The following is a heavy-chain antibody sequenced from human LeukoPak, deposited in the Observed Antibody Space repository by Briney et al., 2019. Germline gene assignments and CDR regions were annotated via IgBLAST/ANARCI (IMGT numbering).Heavy chain of an antibody. CDR3: AREERYYYDSSGYYYPY. J-gene: IGHJ4*02. Sequence: PGGSLRLSCAASGFTFSSYSMNWVRQAPGKGLEWVSPISSSSSYIYYADSVKGRFTISRDNAKNSLYLQMNSLRAEDTAVYYCAREERYYYDSSGYYYPYWGQGTLVTVSS. CDR2: ISSSSSYI. CDR1: GFTFSSYS. D-gene: IGHD3-22*01. V-gene: IGHV3-21*01.